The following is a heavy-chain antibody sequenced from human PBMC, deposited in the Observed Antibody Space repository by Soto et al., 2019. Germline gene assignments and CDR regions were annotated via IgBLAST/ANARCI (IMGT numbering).Heavy chain of an antibody. V-gene: IGHV3-30*03. CDR3: VSXGRQLVRIHYYYYGMDV. J-gene: IGHJ6*02. CDR1: GFTFSSYG. CDR2: IAYDGSNK. D-gene: IGHD6-13*01. Sequence: GGSLRLSCAASGFTFSSYGMHWVRQAPGKGLEWVAVIAYDGSNKYYADSVKGRFTISRDNSKNTLYLQMNSLRAEDTAVYYCVSXGRQLVRIHYYYYGMDVWGQGTTVTVSS.